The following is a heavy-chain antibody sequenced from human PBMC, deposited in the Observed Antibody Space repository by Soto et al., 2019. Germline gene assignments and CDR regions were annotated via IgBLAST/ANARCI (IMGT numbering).Heavy chain of an antibody. CDR3: TRSDYYGSGSYIYYYGMDV. CDR1: GFTFRSYW. D-gene: IGHD3-10*01. V-gene: IGHV3-74*01. Sequence: EVQLVESGGGLVQPGGSLRLSCAASGFTFRSYWVHWVRQVPGKGLGWVSRISNDGSSTSYADSVKGRFTISRDNAKNTLYLQMNSLRAEDTAVYYCTRSDYYGSGSYIYYYGMDVWGQGTTVTVSS. CDR2: ISNDGSST. J-gene: IGHJ6*02.